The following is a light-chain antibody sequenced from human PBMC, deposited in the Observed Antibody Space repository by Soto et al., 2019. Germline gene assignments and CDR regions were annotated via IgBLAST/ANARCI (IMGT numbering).Light chain of an antibody. Sequence: IQMTQSPSAMSASVGDRVTITCQASQGINNDLAWFQQKPGNVPKRLIYSASTLQGGVPSRFSGSGSGTEFTLTISSLQPEDFATYYCFQHNSYPLTLGGGTKVEI. CDR1: QGINND. V-gene: IGKV1-17*03. J-gene: IGKJ4*01. CDR3: FQHNSYPLT. CDR2: SAS.